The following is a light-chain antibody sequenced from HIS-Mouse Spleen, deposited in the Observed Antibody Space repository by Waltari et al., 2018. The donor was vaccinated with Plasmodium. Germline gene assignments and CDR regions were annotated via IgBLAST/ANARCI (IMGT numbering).Light chain of an antibody. CDR3: QQYNNWPRGT. CDR2: GAS. CDR1: QRVSSN. J-gene: IGKJ1*01. V-gene: IGKV3-15*01. Sequence: EIVMTQSPATLSVSPGERATLSCRASQRVSSNLAWYQQKPGQAPRLLIYGASTRATGSPARFSGSGSGTEFTLTISSMQSEDFAVYYCQQYNNWPRGTFGQGTKVEIK.